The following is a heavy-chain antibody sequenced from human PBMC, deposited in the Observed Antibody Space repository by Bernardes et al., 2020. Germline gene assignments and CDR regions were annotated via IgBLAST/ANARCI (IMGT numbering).Heavy chain of an antibody. CDR2: ISSSGANI. V-gene: IGHV3-21*01. CDR3: VRSGGSCWV. Sequence: GGSLRLSCAASGFTFSSYTINWVRQAPGKGLEWVSSISSSGANIYYADSVKGRFTISRDNAKNSVYLQMNSLRADDTAVYYCVRSGGSCWVWGQGTLVTVSS. J-gene: IGHJ4*02. CDR1: GFTFSSYT. D-gene: IGHD2-15*01.